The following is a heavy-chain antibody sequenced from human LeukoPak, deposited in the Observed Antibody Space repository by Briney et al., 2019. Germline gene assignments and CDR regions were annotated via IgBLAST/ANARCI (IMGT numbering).Heavy chain of an antibody. CDR3: ARRAGAYSHPYDY. J-gene: IGHJ4*02. CDR1: GFTVSSNS. Sequence: GGSLRLSCTVSGFTVSSNSMSWVRQAPGKGLERVSFIYSDNTHYSDSVKGRFTISRDNSKNTLYLQMNSLRAEDTAVYYCARRAGAYSHPYDYWGQGALVTVSS. CDR2: IYSDNT. D-gene: IGHD4/OR15-4a*01. V-gene: IGHV3-53*01.